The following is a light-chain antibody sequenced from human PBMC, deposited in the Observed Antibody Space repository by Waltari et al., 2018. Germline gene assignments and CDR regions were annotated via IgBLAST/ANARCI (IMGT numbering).Light chain of an antibody. Sequence: ILLTQSPGTLSLSPGERATLSCRASESFSTSFLVWYQQKNGQPPRVLIYGTSTRAAGTPDRFSGSGSGTDFTLTISRLEPEDFGVYYCQEFGGAPPFTFGPGTRVDMK. CDR1: ESFSTSF. J-gene: IGKJ3*01. V-gene: IGKV3-20*01. CDR3: QEFGGAPPFT. CDR2: GTS.